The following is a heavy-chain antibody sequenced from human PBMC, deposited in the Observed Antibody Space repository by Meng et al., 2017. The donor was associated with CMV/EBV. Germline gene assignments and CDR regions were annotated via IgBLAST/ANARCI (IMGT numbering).Heavy chain of an antibody. V-gene: IGHV4-61*01. D-gene: IGHD5-24*01. CDR3: ARDKDGDGYNIGNGMDV. J-gene: IGHJ6*02. CDR1: GGSVSSGSYY. CDR2: IYYSGST. Sequence: GSLRLSCTVSGGSVSSGSYYWSWIRQPPGKGLEWIGYIYYSGSTNYNPSLKSRVTISVDTSKNQFSLKLSSVTAADTAVYYCARDKDGDGYNIGNGMDVWGQGTTVTVSS.